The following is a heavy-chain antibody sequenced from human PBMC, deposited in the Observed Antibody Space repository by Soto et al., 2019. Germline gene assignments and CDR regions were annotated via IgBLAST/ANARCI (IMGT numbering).Heavy chain of an antibody. V-gene: IGHV1-69*19. Sequence: QVQLVQSGAEMKKPGSSVKVSCLSSGGTFNTYAMNGVRQAPGQGPEWMGDISPMFGAANYAPKFQGRVTITADESTGTSYIQLSSLTSEDTALYFCAREVQVHTPAFVYWGQGTLVTVSS. CDR1: GGTFNTYA. CDR3: AREVQVHTPAFVY. D-gene: IGHD3-10*01. CDR2: ISPMFGAA. J-gene: IGHJ4*02.